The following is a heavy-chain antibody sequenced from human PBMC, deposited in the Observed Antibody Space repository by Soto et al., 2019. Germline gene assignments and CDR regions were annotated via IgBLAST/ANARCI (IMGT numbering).Heavy chain of an antibody. CDR1: GYTFTDYA. V-gene: IGHV1-3*01. Sequence: GASVKVSCKASGYTFTDYAIHWVRQAPGQGLEWMGWINVGNGNTGYSRKFQGRVTNVRDMSASTAYIEVTSPTSEDTAIYYCAREGAHYTPLDHWGQGTMVTVS. CDR2: INVGNGNT. J-gene: IGHJ4*02. CDR3: AREGAHYTPLDH. D-gene: IGHD2-15*01.